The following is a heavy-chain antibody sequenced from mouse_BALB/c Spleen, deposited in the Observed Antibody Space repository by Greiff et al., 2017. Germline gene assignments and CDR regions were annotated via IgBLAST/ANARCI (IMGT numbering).Heavy chain of an antibody. CDR1: GYSITSDYA. CDR3: ARWQLGRWAYAMDY. J-gene: IGHJ4*01. D-gene: IGHD4-1*02. V-gene: IGHV3-2*02. CDR2: ISYSGST. Sequence: EVQLQQSGPGLVKPSQSLSLTCTVTGYSITSDYAWNWIRQFPGNKLEWMGYISYSGSTSYNPSLKSRISITRDTSKNQFFLQLNSVTTEDTATYYCARWQLGRWAYAMDYWGQGTSVTVSS.